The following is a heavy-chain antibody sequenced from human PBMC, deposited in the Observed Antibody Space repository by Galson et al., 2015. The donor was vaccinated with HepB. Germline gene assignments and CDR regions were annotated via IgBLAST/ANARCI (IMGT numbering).Heavy chain of an antibody. Sequence: SVKVSCKASGYTFTSYAMHWVRQAPGQRLEWMGWINAGNGNTKYSQKFQGRVTITRDTSASTAYMELSSLRSEDTAVYYCASLPDLYSSGWYNPTWGQGTLVTVSS. CDR2: INAGNGNT. J-gene: IGHJ4*02. CDR3: ASLPDLYSSGWYNPT. D-gene: IGHD6-19*01. CDR1: GYTFTSYA. V-gene: IGHV1-3*01.